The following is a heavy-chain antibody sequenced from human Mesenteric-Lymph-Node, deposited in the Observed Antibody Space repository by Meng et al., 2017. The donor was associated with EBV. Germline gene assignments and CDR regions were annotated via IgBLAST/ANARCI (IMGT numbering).Heavy chain of an antibody. V-gene: IGHV1-8*01. CDR1: GYTFTTYD. J-gene: IGHJ4*02. CDR2: MNPNIGNT. CDR3: ARGVEGSGRDWYY. Sequence: QVQLGQSGAEVKKPGASVKVSCKASGYTFTTYDINWVRQATGQGLEWMGWMNPNIGNTGYAQKFQGRVSTTRDTSISTAYMELSSLKSEDTAVYYCARGVEGSGRDWYYWGQGTLVTVSS. D-gene: IGHD3-10*01.